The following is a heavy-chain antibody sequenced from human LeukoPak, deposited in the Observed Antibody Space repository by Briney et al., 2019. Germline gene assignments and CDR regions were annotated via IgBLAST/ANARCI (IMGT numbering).Heavy chain of an antibody. D-gene: IGHD6-19*01. J-gene: IGHJ4*02. CDR2: IRYDGSNK. CDR1: GFTFSSYG. CDR3: ARGETSYSSGWKED. Sequence: PGGSLRLSCAASGFTFSSYGMHWVRQAPGKGLEWVAFIRYDGSNKYYADSVKGRFTISRDNSKNTLYLQMNSLRVEDTAVYYCARGETSYSSGWKEDWGQGTLVTVSS. V-gene: IGHV3-30*02.